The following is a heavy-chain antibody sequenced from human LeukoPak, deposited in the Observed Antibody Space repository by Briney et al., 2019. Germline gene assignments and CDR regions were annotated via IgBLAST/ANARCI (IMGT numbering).Heavy chain of an antibody. CDR3: TREQKGGMDV. J-gene: IGHJ6*02. V-gene: IGHV3-49*04. CDR1: GFTFGDYA. CDR2: IRSKAYGGTT. Sequence: GGSLRLSCTPSGFTFGDYAMTWVRQAPGKGLERVGFIRSKAYGGTTEYAASVKGRFTISRDDSKSIAYLQMNSLKTEDTAVYYCTREQKGGMDVWGQGTTVTVSS.